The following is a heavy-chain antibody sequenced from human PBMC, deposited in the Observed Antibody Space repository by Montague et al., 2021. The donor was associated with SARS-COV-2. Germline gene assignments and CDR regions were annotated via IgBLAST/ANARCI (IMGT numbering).Heavy chain of an antibody. V-gene: IGHV4-4*07. Sequence: SETLSLTCSVSGDSINPYGDSIGGYFWSWIRQPAGKGLEWIGRIYANGNFDYNPSLNSRVSMSMDTSKQEFSMRLISVTAADTAVYYCARDAYYFGPGRKNHGAFDPWGQGISVTVSS. D-gene: IGHD2/OR15-2a*01. CDR3: ARDAYYFGPGRKNHGAFDP. J-gene: IGHJ5*02. CDR2: IYANGNF. CDR1: GDSINPYGDSIGGYF.